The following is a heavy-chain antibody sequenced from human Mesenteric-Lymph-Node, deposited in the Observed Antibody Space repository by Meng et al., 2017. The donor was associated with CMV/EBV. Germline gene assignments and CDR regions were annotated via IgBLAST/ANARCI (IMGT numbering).Heavy chain of an antibody. V-gene: IGHV3-30-3*01. D-gene: IGHD2-15*01. CDR1: GFTFSSYA. Sequence: GGSLRLSCAASGFTFSSYAMHWVRQAPGKGLEWVAVISYDGSNKYYADSVKGRFTISRDNSKTTLYLQMNSLRAEDTAVYYCARDEVVVVVAATCYWGQGTLVTVSS. CDR3: ARDEVVVVVAATCY. CDR2: ISYDGSNK. J-gene: IGHJ4*02.